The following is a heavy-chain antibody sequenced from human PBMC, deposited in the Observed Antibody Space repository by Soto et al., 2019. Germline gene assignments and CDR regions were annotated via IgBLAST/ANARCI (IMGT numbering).Heavy chain of an antibody. Sequence: QVQRVQSGAEVKKPGSSVKVSCKASGGTFSSYSINWVRQAPGQGLEWMGRSIPILGIATYAQKFQGRVTITADKSMELSSLRSEDTAVYYCVLAPVRVRERDGDYTYDGMDVWGQGTTVTVSS. J-gene: IGHJ6*02. CDR2: SIPILGIA. V-gene: IGHV1-69*02. CDR3: VLAPVRVRERDGDYTYDGMDV. D-gene: IGHD4-17*01. CDR1: GGTFSSYS.